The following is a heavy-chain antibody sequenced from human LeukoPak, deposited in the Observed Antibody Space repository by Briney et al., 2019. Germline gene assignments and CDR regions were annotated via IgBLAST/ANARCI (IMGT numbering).Heavy chain of an antibody. J-gene: IGHJ5*02. D-gene: IGHD3-10*01. CDR1: GGSISSSSYY. CDR2: IYYSGST. CDR3: ARHLATGVRWFDP. Sequence: SETLSLTCTVSGGSISSSSYYWGWIRQPRGKGLEWIGSIYYSGSTYYNPSLKSRVTISVDTSKNQFSLKLSSVTAADTAVYYCARHLATGVRWFDPWGQGTLVTVSS. V-gene: IGHV4-39*01.